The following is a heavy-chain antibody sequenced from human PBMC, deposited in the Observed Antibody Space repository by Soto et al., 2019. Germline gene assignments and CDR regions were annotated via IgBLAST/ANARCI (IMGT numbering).Heavy chain of an antibody. CDR2: INWNSGSI. CDR1: GSTFDDYA. CDR3: VKDESINWYSGHFRH. D-gene: IGHD6-13*01. V-gene: IGHV3-9*01. J-gene: IGHJ1*01. Sequence: EVQLVESGGGLVQPGRSLRLSCAASGSTFDDYAMHWVRQVPGKGLEWVSGINWNSGSIGYGDSVKGRFAISRDNAKNSLHLQMNSLRAEDTAFYYCVKDESINWYSGHFRHWGQGTLVTVSS.